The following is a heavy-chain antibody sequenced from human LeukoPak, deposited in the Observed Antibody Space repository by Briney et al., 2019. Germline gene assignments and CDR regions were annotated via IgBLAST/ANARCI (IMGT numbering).Heavy chain of an antibody. Sequence: APVKVSCKASGYTFTSYAISWVRQAPGQGRECMGWISAYNGNTYYAQNFQGSVTMTADTSTSTAYMELRSLRSDDTAVYYCARVSYNWFDPWGQGTLLTVS. CDR1: GYTFTSYA. J-gene: IGHJ5*02. CDR3: ARVSYNWFDP. CDR2: ISAYNGNT. D-gene: IGHD6-6*01. V-gene: IGHV1-18*01.